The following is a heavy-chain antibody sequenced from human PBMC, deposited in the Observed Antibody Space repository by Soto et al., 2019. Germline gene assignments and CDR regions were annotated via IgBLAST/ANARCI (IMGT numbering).Heavy chain of an antibody. CDR1: GGSISSSSYY. D-gene: IGHD4-17*01. V-gene: IGHV4-39*01. CDR2: IYYSGST. J-gene: IGHJ6*02. Sequence: QLQLQESGPGLVKPSETLSLTCTVSGGSISSSSYYWGWIRQPPGKGLEWIGSIYYSGSTYYNPSLKSRVTISVDTSKNQFSLKLSSVTAADTAVYYCAGPTGVDYYYGMDVWGQGTTVTVSS. CDR3: AGPTGVDYYYGMDV.